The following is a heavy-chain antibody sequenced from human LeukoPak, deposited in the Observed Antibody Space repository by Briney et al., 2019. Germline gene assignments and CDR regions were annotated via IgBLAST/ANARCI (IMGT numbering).Heavy chain of an antibody. CDR1: RFTFRNYW. CDR2: IKQDASEK. Sequence: GGPLSFSCEAPRFTFRNYWMNWFRKPPGKGLEWVANIKQDASEKYYVDSVRGRFTISRDNAKNSQYLQMDSLRGEDTAVYFCARGVAALMDVWGKGTTVTVSS. V-gene: IGHV3-7*04. D-gene: IGHD6-6*01. CDR3: ARGVAALMDV. J-gene: IGHJ6*03.